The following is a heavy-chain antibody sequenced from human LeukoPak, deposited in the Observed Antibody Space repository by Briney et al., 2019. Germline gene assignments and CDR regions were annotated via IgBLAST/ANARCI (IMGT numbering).Heavy chain of an antibody. V-gene: IGHV1-69*04. CDR1: GGTFSSYA. CDR3: ARSTTDYGDPTHAFDI. CDR2: IIPILGIA. J-gene: IGHJ3*02. Sequence: SVKVSCKASGGTFSSYAISWVRQAPGQGLEWMGRIIPILGIANYAQKFQGRVTITADKSTSTAYMELSSLRSEDTAVYYCARSTTDYGDPTHAFDIWGQGTMVTVSS. D-gene: IGHD4-17*01.